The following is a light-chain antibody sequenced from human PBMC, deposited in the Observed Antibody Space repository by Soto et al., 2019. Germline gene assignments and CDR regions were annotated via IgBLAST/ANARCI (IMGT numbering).Light chain of an antibody. V-gene: IGKV1-39*01. CDR3: QQSFRTLIT. CDR2: AAS. Sequence: DIQMTQSPSSLSASVGDSVTITCRASQSISTYLNWYQQKPGRAPRLLIYAASSLQSGVPSRFSGSGSGTEFALTISSLQPEDFATYYCQQSFRTLITFGQGTRLEMK. J-gene: IGKJ5*01. CDR1: QSISTY.